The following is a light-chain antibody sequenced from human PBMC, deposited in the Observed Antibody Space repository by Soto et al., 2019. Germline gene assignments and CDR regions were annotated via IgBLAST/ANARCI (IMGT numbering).Light chain of an antibody. Sequence: QAVVTQSSSASASLGSSVKLTCTLSSGHSTNIIAWHQQQPGKAPRYLMKVEGSGSYNKGSGVPDRFSGSSSGADRYLSISNLQFDDEADYYCETWDSSTRVFGGGTKLTVL. CDR2: VEGSGSY. V-gene: IGLV4-60*02. CDR3: ETWDSSTRV. CDR1: SGHSTNI. J-gene: IGLJ3*02.